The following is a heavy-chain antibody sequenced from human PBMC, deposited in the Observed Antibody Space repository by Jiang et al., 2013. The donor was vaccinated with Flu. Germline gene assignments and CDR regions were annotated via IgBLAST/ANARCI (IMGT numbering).Heavy chain of an antibody. CDR1: GGSISSYY. D-gene: IGHD6-6*01. CDR3: ARDRTSIAARPRVYYYYGMDV. Sequence: GPGLVKPSETLSLTCTVSGGSISSYYWSWIRQPPGKGLEWIGYIYYSGSTNYNPSLKSRVTISVDTSKNQFSLKLSSVTAADTAVYYCARDRTSIAARPRVYYYYGMDVWGQGTTVTVSS. CDR2: IYYSGST. V-gene: IGHV4-59*01. J-gene: IGHJ6*02.